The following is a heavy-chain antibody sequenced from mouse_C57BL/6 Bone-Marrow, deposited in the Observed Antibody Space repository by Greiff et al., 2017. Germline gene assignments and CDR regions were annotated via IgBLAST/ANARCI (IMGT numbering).Heavy chain of an antibody. CDR3: AREGFDY. J-gene: IGHJ2*01. CDR2: IYPRSGNT. CDR1: GYTFTSYG. Sequence: VQLQQSGAELARPGASVKLSCKASGYTFTSYGISWVKQSTGKGLEWIGEIYPRSGNTYYNEKFKGKATLTADKSSSAAYRELRSLTSEDFSVYFYAREGFDYWGQGTTLTVSS. V-gene: IGHV1-81*01.